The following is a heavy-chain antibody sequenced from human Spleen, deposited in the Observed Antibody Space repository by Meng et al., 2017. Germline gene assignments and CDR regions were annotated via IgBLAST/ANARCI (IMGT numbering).Heavy chain of an antibody. D-gene: IGHD4-17*01. CDR2: ISSSGSYT. CDR1: GFTFSNAY. V-gene: IGHV3-11*06. J-gene: IGHJ3*02. Sequence: GESLKISCEGSGFTFSNAYMTWVRQVPGKRLEWVSYISSSGSYTYYGDSVKGRFTISRDNAKNSLYLQMNSLTAEDTAVYYCARGGRYGDNDAFDICGQGTMVTVSS. CDR3: ARGGRYGDNDAFDI.